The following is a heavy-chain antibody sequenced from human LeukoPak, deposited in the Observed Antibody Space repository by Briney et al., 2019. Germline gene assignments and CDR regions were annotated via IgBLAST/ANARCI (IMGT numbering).Heavy chain of an antibody. D-gene: IGHD1-7*01. CDR1: GFTFSSYS. CDR3: AKSRNYALLRSHDY. J-gene: IGHJ4*02. CDR2: ISGSGGST. Sequence: GGSLRLSCAASGFTFSSYSMNWVRQAPGKGLEWVSAISGSGGSTYYADSVKGRFTISRDNSKNTLYLQMNSLRAEDTAVYYCAKSRNYALLRSHDYWGQGTLVTVSS. V-gene: IGHV3-23*01.